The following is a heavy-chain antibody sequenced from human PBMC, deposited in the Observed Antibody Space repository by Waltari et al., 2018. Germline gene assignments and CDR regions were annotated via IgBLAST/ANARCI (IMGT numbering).Heavy chain of an antibody. J-gene: IGHJ6*02. CDR3: ARVRLEFHGSGRKNYYYYYGMDV. CDR2: ISAYNGNP. D-gene: IGHD3-10*01. V-gene: IGHV1-18*01. Sequence: VTISCKASGYTFTSYGISWVRQAHGQGLEWMGWISAYNGNPNYAQKLQGRVTMTTDKSTSTAYMELRSLRSDDTAVYYCARVRLEFHGSGRKNYYYYYGMDVWGQGTTVTVSS. CDR1: GYTFTSYG.